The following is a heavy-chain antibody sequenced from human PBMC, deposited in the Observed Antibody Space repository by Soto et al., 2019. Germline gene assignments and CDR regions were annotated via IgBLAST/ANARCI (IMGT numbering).Heavy chain of an antibody. CDR2: IYYSGST. V-gene: IGHV4-59*01. Sequence: ETLSLTCTVSGGSISSYYWSWIRQPPGKGLEWIGYIYYSGSTNYNPSLKSRVTISVDTSKNQFSLKLSSVTAADTAVYYCARAFYGDYASGSGYNWFDPWGQGTLVTVSS. D-gene: IGHD4-17*01. CDR3: ARAFYGDYASGSGYNWFDP. J-gene: IGHJ5*02. CDR1: GGSISSYY.